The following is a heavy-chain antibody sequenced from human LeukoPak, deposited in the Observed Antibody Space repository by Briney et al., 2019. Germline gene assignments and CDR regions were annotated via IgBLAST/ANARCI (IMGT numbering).Heavy chain of an antibody. D-gene: IGHD3-3*01. CDR2: ISGYNGNT. V-gene: IGHV1-18*01. CDR1: GYTFTNYG. J-gene: IGHJ6*02. Sequence: ASVKVSCKASGYTFTNYGISWVRQAPGQGLEWMGWISGYNGNTNYAQKLQGRVTMTTDTSTSTAYMELRSLRSDDTAVYYCARGEYYDFWSGYYGQRFLDVWGQGTTVTVSS. CDR3: ARGEYYDFWSGYYGQRFLDV.